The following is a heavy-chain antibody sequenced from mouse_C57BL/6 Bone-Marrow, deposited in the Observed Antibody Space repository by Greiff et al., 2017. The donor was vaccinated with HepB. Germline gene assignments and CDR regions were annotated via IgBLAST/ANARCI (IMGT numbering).Heavy chain of an antibody. Sequence: VQLQQSGAELVRPGASVTLSCKASGYTFTDYEMHWVKQTPVHGLEWIGAIDPETGGTAYNQKFKGKAILTADKSSSTAYMELRSLTSEDSAVYYCTRWLLWYPFDYWGQGTTLTVSS. CDR2: IDPETGGT. CDR1: GYTFTDYE. J-gene: IGHJ2*01. V-gene: IGHV1-15*01. D-gene: IGHD2-1*01. CDR3: TRWLLWYPFDY.